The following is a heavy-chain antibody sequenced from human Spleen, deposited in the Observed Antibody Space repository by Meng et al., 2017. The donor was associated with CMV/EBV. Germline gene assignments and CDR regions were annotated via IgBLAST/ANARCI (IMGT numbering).Heavy chain of an antibody. CDR3: ARPLDGYSKSYFYYGMDV. D-gene: IGHD5-24*01. J-gene: IGHJ6*02. V-gene: IGHV3-30*02. Sequence: GGSLRLSCAASGFIFRDNGMHWVRQAPGKGLEWLAYVRFSGIEKYYADSVRGRFTISKDNSKNTFDVQMTSLKSEDTAVYYCARPLDGYSKSYFYYGMDVWGQGTTVTVSS. CDR2: VRFSGIEK. CDR1: GFIFRDNG.